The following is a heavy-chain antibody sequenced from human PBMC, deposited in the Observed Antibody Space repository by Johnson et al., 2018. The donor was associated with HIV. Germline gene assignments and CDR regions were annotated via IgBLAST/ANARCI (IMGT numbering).Heavy chain of an antibody. CDR3: AKGEWGAGTDAFDI. Sequence: QVQLVESGGGVVQPGKSLTLSCVASGFMFSSFAMHWVRQAPGKGLEWVADMSYDGSNKYYADSVKGRFTISRDNSKNTLYLQMNSLRAEDTAVYYCAKGEWGAGTDAFDIWGQGTMVTVSS. D-gene: IGHD3-16*01. CDR2: MSYDGSNK. V-gene: IGHV3-30*04. J-gene: IGHJ3*02. CDR1: GFMFSSFA.